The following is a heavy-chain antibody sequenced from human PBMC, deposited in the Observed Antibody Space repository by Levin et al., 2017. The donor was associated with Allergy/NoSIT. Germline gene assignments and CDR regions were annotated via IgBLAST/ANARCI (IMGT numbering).Heavy chain of an antibody. CDR1: GGSFSGYY. V-gene: IGHV4-34*01. J-gene: IGHJ5*02. CDR3: ARGRRYDFWSDYYRWFDP. Sequence: SSETLSLTCAVYGGSFSGYYWSWIRQSPGKGLEWIGEITHTGGTNYNPSLKSRVTMSVDTSKNQFSLKLTSVTAADTAVYYCARGRRYDFWSDYYRWFDPWGQGTLVTVSS. D-gene: IGHD3-3*01. CDR2: ITHTGGT.